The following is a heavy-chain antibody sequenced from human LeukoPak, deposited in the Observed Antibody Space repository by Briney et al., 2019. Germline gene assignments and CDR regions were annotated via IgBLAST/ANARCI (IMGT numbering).Heavy chain of an antibody. Sequence: GGSLRLSCAASGFTFSSYWMSWVRQAPGKGLEWVANIKQDGSEEYYVDSVKGRFTISRDNSKNTLYLQMNSLRAEDTAVYYCASNYGSGSYNYWGQGTLVTVSS. J-gene: IGHJ4*02. CDR2: IKQDGSEE. CDR3: ASNYGSGSYNY. CDR1: GFTFSSYW. V-gene: IGHV3-7*01. D-gene: IGHD3-10*01.